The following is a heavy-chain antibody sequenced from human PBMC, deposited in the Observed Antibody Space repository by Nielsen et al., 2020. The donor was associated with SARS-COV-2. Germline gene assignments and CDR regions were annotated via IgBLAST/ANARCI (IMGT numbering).Heavy chain of an antibody. D-gene: IGHD6-13*01. J-gene: IGHJ4*02. V-gene: IGHV1-69*13. CDR2: IIPIFGTA. Sequence: SVKVSCKASGGTFSSYAISWVRQAPGQGLEWMGGIIPIFGTANYAQKFQGRVTITADESTSTAYMELSSLRSEDTAVYYCARSRAQQLVPYYGGQGTLVTVSS. CDR1: GGTFSSYA. CDR3: ARSRAQQLVPYY.